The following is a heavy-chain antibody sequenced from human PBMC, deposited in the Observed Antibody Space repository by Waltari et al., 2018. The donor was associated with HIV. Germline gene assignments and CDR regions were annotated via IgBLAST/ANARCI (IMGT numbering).Heavy chain of an antibody. Sequence: QVQLQESGPGLVKPSQTLSLTCTVSGGSVSSSDHYWTWIRKPPGKGLEWIGYIYYNENTYYNPSLKSRLTISLDRSKSQFSLKLSSVTAADTAVYYCARSRHDYYDSSGYYRGAFDIWGQGTMVPVSS. D-gene: IGHD3-22*01. CDR3: ARSRHDYYDSSGYYRGAFDI. V-gene: IGHV4-30-4*08. J-gene: IGHJ3*02. CDR2: IYYNENT. CDR1: GGSVSSSDHY.